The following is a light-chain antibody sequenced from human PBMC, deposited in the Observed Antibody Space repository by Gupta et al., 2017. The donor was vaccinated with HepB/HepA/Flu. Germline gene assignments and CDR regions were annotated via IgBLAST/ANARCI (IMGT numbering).Light chain of an antibody. CDR3: VQALQTLSMCS. CDR2: LGS. V-gene: IGKV2-28*01. CDR1: QSLLHSNGYNY. Sequence: DIVMTQSPLSLPVTPGEPASISCRSSQSLLHSNGYNYLDCYLQKPGQSPQLLIYLGSNRASGVPDRFSGSGSGTDFTLKISRVEAEDVGVYYCVQALQTLSMCSFGQGTKLEIK. J-gene: IGKJ2*04.